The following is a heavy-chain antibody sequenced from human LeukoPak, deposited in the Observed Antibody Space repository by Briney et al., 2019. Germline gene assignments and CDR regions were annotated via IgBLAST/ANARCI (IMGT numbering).Heavy chain of an antibody. Sequence: SETLSLTCTVSGGSISSGSYYWSWIRQPAGKGLEWIGRIYTSGSANYNPSLKSRVTMSLDTSKNQFSLKLSSVTAADTAVYYCARSRGIISASTLDYWGQGTLVTVPS. CDR2: IYTSGSA. V-gene: IGHV4-61*02. D-gene: IGHD6-13*01. J-gene: IGHJ4*02. CDR3: ARSRGIISASTLDY. CDR1: GGSISSGSYY.